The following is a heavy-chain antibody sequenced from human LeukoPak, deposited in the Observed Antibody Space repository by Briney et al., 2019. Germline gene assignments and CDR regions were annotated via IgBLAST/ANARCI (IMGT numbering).Heavy chain of an antibody. V-gene: IGHV3-23*01. CDR1: GFTFSSYA. D-gene: IGHD3-10*01. CDR2: ISGSGGSA. J-gene: IGHJ4*02. CDR3: AKDLWFGETPPDY. Sequence: GGSLRLSCAASGFTFSSYAMSWVRQAPGKGLEWVSAISGSGGSAYYADSVKGRFTISRDNSKNTLYLQMNSLRAEDTAVYYCAKDLWFGETPPDYWGQGTLVTVSS.